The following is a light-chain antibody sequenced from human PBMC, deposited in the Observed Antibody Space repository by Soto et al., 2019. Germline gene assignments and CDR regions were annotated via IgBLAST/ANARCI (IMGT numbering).Light chain of an antibody. CDR2: SGN. CDR3: AAWDDSLTGYV. V-gene: IGLV1-44*01. CDR1: SSNIGTNT. Sequence: QSVLTQPPSASGTPGQRVTMSCSGSSSNIGTNTVNWYQRLPGSAPKLLIYSGNQRPSGVPDRFSASKSGTSASLAISGLQSGDEADYYCAAWDDSLTGYVFGPGTKVTVL. J-gene: IGLJ1*01.